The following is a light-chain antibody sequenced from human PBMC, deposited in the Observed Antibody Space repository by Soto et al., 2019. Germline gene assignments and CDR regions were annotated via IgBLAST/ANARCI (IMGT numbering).Light chain of an antibody. CDR1: QSISSG. V-gene: IGKV1-5*01. Sequence: DIQMTQSPSTLSASVGDRVTITCRASQSISSGLAWYQQKPGKAHKLLIYDASSLESGVPSRFSGSGSGTEFTLTISSLQPDDFATYYCQQYNSYPYTFGQGTKLEIK. CDR2: DAS. J-gene: IGKJ2*01. CDR3: QQYNSYPYT.